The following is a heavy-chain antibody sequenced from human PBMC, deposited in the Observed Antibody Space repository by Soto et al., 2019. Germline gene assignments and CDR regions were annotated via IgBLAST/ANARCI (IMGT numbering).Heavy chain of an antibody. CDR1: AVTFTGFG. Sequence: TGGSLRLSCAASAVTFTGFGMHWVRQAPGKGLEWVAVIRFDVSNTCYADSVKGRFTISRDNPMNMLYLQMNSLRAEDTFIYYCARDGVGTTTYFGYFDYWGLGTLVTVSS. CDR3: ARDGVGTTTYFGYFDY. V-gene: IGHV3-33*01. CDR2: IRFDVSNT. D-gene: IGHD1-26*01. J-gene: IGHJ4*03.